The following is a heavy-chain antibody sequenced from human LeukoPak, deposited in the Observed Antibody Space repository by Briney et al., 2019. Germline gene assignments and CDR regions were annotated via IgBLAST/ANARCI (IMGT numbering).Heavy chain of an antibody. CDR1: GFTLSTNA. CDR3: AKDVGKWESLHFFDY. Sequence: GGSLRLSCLTSGFTLSTNAMSWVRQAPGKGLEWISGISGSGASTYYADSVKGRFTISRDDSRNTLYLQMNSLRGDDTAVYYCAKDVGKWESLHFFDYWGQGTLVTVFS. D-gene: IGHD1-26*01. V-gene: IGHV3-23*01. CDR2: ISGSGAST. J-gene: IGHJ4*02.